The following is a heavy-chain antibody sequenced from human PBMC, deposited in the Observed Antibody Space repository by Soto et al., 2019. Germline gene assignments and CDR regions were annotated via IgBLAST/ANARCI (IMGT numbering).Heavy chain of an antibody. CDR2: IYFSGST. J-gene: IGHJ4*02. CDR3: VRVGMDVPEVLYFDY. D-gene: IGHD1-26*01. CDR1: GDSISSGGYH. Sequence: SETLSLTCTVSGDSISSGGYHWSWIRQRPGEGLEWIGYIYFSGSTYYNPSLRSRLTISVDSSKNQFSLNMTSVTAADTAVYYCVRVGMDVPEVLYFDYWGQGILVTVSS. V-gene: IGHV4-31*03.